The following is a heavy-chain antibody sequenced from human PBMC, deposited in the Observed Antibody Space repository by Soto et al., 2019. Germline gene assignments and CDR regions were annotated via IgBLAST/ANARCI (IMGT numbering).Heavy chain of an antibody. D-gene: IGHD3-10*01. V-gene: IGHV5-51*03. J-gene: IGHJ6*02. CDR3: AGAMVRGKNYYGMDV. CDR1: GYSFTSYW. Sequence: EVQLAQSGAEVKKPGESLKISCKGSGYSFTSYWIGWVRQMPGKGLEGMGIIYPGDSDTRYSPSFQGQVTISADKSISTAYLPWSSLKASDTAMYYCAGAMVRGKNYYGMDVWGQGTTVTVAS. CDR2: IYPGDSDT.